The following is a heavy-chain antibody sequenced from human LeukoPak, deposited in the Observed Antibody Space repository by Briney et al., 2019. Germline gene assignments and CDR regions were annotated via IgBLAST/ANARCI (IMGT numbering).Heavy chain of an antibody. CDR1: GGSFSNYI. CDR2: IIPIFGTT. V-gene: IGHV1-69*13. J-gene: IGHJ4*02. D-gene: IGHD3-22*01. CDR3: ARVFGLNYYDSSGYFDY. Sequence: SVKVSCKASGGSFSNYIVTWLRLAPGQGLEWMGGIIPIFGTTNYAQKFQGRVTITADESTSTAYMELSSLRSEDTAVYYCARVFGLNYYDSSGYFDYWGQGTLVTVSS.